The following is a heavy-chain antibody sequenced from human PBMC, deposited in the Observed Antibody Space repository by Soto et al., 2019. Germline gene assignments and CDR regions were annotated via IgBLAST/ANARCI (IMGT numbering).Heavy chain of an antibody. Sequence: QEQLVQSGAEVKKPGASVKVSCKTSGYTFTDYDINWVRQATGQWLEWIGWMNPNSGETGYAQKFQGRVTMTRSASLSTAYLELSSLRSEDTAVYYCARVTVAARPRWYNWFDPWGQGTLVTVSS. CDR2: MNPNSGET. CDR1: GYTFTDYD. J-gene: IGHJ5*02. V-gene: IGHV1-8*01. CDR3: ARVTVAARPRWYNWFDP. D-gene: IGHD6-19*01.